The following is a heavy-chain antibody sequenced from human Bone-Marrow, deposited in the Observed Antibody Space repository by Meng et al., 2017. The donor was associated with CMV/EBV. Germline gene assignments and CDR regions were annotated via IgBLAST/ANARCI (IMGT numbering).Heavy chain of an antibody. CDR3: AKPTPYCSSTSCWSDY. V-gene: IGHV3-23*03. J-gene: IGHJ4*02. D-gene: IGHD2-2*01. CDR2: VSSGSSNT. CDR1: GFTFSRYA. Sequence: GGSLRLSCAASGFTFSRYAMTWVRQAPGKGLEWVSVVSSGSSNTYYADSVKGRFTVSRDNSKNTVYLQMNSLRAEDTAVYYCAKPTPYCSSTSCWSDYWGQGTLVTFSS.